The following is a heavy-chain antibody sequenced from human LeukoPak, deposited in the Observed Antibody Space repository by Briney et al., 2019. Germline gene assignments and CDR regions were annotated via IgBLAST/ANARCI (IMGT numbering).Heavy chain of an antibody. Sequence: GASVKVSCKASGYTFTSYDINWVRQATGQGLEWMGWMNPNSGNTGYAQKFQGRVTITRNTSISTAYMELSSLRSEDTAVYYCAREGPELEMATRVWIYWGQGTLVTVSS. D-gene: IGHD5-24*01. J-gene: IGHJ4*02. CDR3: AREGPELEMATRVWIY. CDR2: MNPNSGNT. CDR1: GYTFTSYD. V-gene: IGHV1-8*03.